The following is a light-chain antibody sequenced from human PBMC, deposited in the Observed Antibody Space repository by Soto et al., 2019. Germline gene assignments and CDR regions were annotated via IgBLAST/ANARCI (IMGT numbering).Light chain of an antibody. CDR2: GAS. V-gene: IGKV3D-15*01. CDR1: QSVSNN. J-gene: IGKJ5*01. Sequence: EIVLTQSPGTLSLYPGERATLSCRASQSVSNNYLAWYQQKPGQAPRLLISGASTRATGVPARFSGSGSGTEFTLTITSLQSEDFAVYCCQQYNNWPLTFGPGTRLEI. CDR3: QQYNNWPLT.